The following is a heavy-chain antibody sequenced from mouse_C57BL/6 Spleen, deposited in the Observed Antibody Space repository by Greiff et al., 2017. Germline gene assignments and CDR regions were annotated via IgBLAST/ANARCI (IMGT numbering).Heavy chain of an antibody. J-gene: IGHJ3*01. CDR1: GYTFTSYW. V-gene: IGHV1-55*01. Sequence: QVQLQQPGAELVKPGASVKMSCKASGYTFTSYWITWVKQRPGQGLEWIGDIYPGSGSTNYNEKFKSKATLTVDTSSSTAYMQLSSLTSEDSAVYYCARMVGYHQAWFAYWGQGTLVTVSA. CDR2: IYPGSGST. D-gene: IGHD1-1*02. CDR3: ARMVGYHQAWFAY.